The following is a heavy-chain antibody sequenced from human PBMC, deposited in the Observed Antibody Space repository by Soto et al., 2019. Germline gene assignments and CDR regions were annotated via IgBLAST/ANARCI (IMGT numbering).Heavy chain of an antibody. CDR1: GGSISSYY. CDR2: IHTSGRP. V-gene: IGHV4-4*07. Sequence: PSETLSLTCTLAGGSISSYYCSWIRQAAGKGLEWIGRIHTSGRPNYNPSLKSRVTMSAHTPKNQFSLKLTPVTAADTAVDYCATGGTYLDYWGQGTLVTVSS. J-gene: IGHJ4*02. CDR3: ATGGTYLDY.